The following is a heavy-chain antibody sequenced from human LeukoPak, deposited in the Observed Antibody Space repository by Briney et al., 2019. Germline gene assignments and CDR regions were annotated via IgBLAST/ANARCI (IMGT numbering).Heavy chain of an antibody. CDR3: AKDQKNSAVNSAWGFDY. V-gene: IGHV3-53*01. Sequence: GGSLRLSCAASGFTVSSKYMSWVRQAPGKGLEWVSVIYSGGSTYYADSVKGRFTISRDNPKNTLYLQMNSLRVEDTAVYYCAKDQKNSAVNSAWGFDYWGQGTLVTVSS. CDR1: GFTVSSKY. CDR2: IYSGGST. D-gene: IGHD4-17*01. J-gene: IGHJ4*02.